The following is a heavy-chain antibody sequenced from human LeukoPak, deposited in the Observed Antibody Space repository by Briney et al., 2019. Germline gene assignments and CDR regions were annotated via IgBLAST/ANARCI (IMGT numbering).Heavy chain of an antibody. D-gene: IGHD1-20*01. CDR1: GYTFTSYG. V-gene: IGHV1-18*01. CDR2: ISPYNGNT. J-gene: IGHJ3*02. CDR3: ARASTHRYNWKSGQLNDAFDI. Sequence: ASVTVSCKASGYTFTSYGISWLRQAPGQGLDWMGRISPYNGNTKYAQKLQGRVTMTTDTSTSTAYMELRSLRSDDTAVYYCARASTHRYNWKSGQLNDAFDIWGQGTMVTVSS.